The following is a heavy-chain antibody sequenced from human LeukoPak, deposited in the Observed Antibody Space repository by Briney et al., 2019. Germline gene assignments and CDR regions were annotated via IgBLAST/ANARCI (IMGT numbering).Heavy chain of an antibody. D-gene: IGHD5-12*01. CDR2: ISSSGSTI. CDR3: AREQYSGYDPHYFDY. Sequence: PGGSLRLSCAASGFTFGDYYMSWTRQAPGKGLEWVSYISSSGSTIYYADSVKGRFTISRDNAKNSLYLQMNSLRAEDTAVYYCAREQYSGYDPHYFDYWGQGTLVTVSS. CDR1: GFTFGDYY. V-gene: IGHV3-11*01. J-gene: IGHJ4*02.